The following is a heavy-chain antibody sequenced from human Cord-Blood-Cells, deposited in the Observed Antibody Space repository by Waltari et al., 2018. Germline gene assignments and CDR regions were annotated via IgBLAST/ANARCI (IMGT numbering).Heavy chain of an antibody. CDR1: GGSFSGSY. Sequence: QVQLQQWGAGLLKPSAALSLECAVYGGSFSGSYWSWIRQPPGKGLEWIGEINHSGSTNYDPALKSRVTISVDTSKIQFSLKLSSVTAADTAVYYCARNYDFWSGCVYYWGQGTLVTVSS. J-gene: IGHJ4*02. CDR2: INHSGST. D-gene: IGHD3-3*01. V-gene: IGHV4-34*01. CDR3: ARNYDFWSGCVYY.